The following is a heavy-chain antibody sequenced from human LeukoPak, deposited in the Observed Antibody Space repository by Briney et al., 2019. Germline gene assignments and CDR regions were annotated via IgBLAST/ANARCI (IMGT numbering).Heavy chain of an antibody. V-gene: IGHV3-11*01. CDR3: ARDFSSKVRGVINY. J-gene: IGHJ4*02. Sequence: GGTLRLSCAASGFTFSSYGMSWIRQAPGKGLEWVSYISSSGSTIYYADSVKGRFTISRDNAKNSLYLQMNSPRAEDTAVYYCARDFSSKVRGVINYWGQGTLVTVSS. D-gene: IGHD3-10*01. CDR1: GFTFSSYG. CDR2: ISSSGSTI.